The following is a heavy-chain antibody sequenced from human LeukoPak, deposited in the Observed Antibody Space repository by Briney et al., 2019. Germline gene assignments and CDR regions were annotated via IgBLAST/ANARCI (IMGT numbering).Heavy chain of an antibody. V-gene: IGHV3-21*01. J-gene: IGHJ1*01. D-gene: IGHD6-25*01. CDR3: ARVEGQRYFQH. Sequence: GGSLRLSCAASGFTFSSYSMNWVRQAPGKGLEWVSSISSSSSYIYYADSVKGRFTISRDNAKNSLYLQMNSLRAEDTAVYYCARVEGQRYFQHWGQGTLVTVSS. CDR1: GFTFSSYS. CDR2: ISSSSSYI.